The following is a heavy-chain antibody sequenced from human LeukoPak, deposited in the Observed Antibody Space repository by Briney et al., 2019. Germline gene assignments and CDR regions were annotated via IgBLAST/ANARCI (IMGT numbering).Heavy chain of an antibody. CDR3: ARGSAGLRDDAFDI. CDR2: IYTSGST. Sequence: MSSQTLSLTCTVSGGSISSGSYYWSWIRQPAGKGLEWIGRIYTSGSTNYNPSLKSRVTISVDTSKNQLSLKLSSVTAADTAVYYCARGSAGLRDDAFDIWGQGTMVTVSS. D-gene: IGHD5-24*01. J-gene: IGHJ3*02. CDR1: GGSISSGSYY. V-gene: IGHV4-61*02.